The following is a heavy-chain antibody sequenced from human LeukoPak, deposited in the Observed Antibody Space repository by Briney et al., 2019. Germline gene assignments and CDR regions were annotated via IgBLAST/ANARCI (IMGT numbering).Heavy chain of an antibody. CDR2: INHSGST. CDR1: GGSFSGYY. V-gene: IGHV4-34*01. J-gene: IGHJ3*02. D-gene: IGHD6-13*01. Sequence: SETLSLTCAVYGGSFSGYYWSWIRPPPGKGLEWIGEINHSGSTNYNPSLKSRVTISVDTSKNQFSLKLSSVTAADTAVYYCARGRYSSSWYKWLGAFDIGGQGTMVAVSS. CDR3: ARGRYSSSWYKWLGAFDI.